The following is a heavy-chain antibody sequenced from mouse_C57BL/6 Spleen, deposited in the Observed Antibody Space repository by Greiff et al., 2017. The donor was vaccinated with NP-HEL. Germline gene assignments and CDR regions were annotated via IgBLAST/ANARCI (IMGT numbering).Heavy chain of an antibody. CDR3: ARYGGYDDGDYYAMDY. CDR1: GYTFTGYW. Sequence: QVQLQQSGAELMKPGASVKLSCKATGYTFTGYWIEWVKQRPGHGLEWIGEILPGSGSTNYNEKFKGKATFTADTSSNTAYMQLSSLTTEDSAIYYCARYGGYDDGDYYAMDYWGQGTSVTVSS. D-gene: IGHD2-2*01. J-gene: IGHJ4*01. V-gene: IGHV1-9*01. CDR2: ILPGSGST.